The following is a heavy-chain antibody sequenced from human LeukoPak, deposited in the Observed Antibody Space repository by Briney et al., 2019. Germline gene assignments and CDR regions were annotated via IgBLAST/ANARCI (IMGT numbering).Heavy chain of an antibody. Sequence: SETLSLTCAVYGGSFSGYYWSWIRQPPGKGLEWIGEINHSGSTNFNPSLKSRVTISVDTSKNQFSVKLSSVTAADTAVYYCARAYSGSYRRTNWFDTWGQGTLVTVSS. J-gene: IGHJ5*02. V-gene: IGHV4-34*01. CDR2: INHSGST. CDR3: ARAYSGSYRRTNWFDT. D-gene: IGHD1-26*01. CDR1: GGSFSGYY.